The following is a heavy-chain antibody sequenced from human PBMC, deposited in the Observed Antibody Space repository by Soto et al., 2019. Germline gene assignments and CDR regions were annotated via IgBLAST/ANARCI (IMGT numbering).Heavy chain of an antibody. CDR3: ARARGPMTYGSRTAFDY. V-gene: IGHV1-46*01. CDR1: GYTFTSYY. D-gene: IGHD3-10*01. J-gene: IGHJ4*02. CDR2: INPSGGST. Sequence: ASVKVSCKASGYTFTSYYMHWVRQAPGQGLEWMGIINPSGGSTSYAQKFQGRVTMTRDTSTSTVYMELSSLRSEDTAVYYCARARGPMTYGSRTAFDYWGQGTLVTVSS.